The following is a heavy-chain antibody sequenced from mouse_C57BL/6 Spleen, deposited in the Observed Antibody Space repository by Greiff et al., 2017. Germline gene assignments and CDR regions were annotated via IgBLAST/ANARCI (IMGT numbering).Heavy chain of an antibody. CDR1: GYTFTSYN. D-gene: IGHD2-1*01. J-gene: IGHJ4*01. V-gene: IGHV1-12*01. CDR3: ARAVGNYEKGYYAMDY. CDR2: IYPGNGDT. Sequence: LQPSGAELVRPGASVKMSCKASGYTFTSYNMHWVKQTPRQGLEWIGAIYPGNGDTSYNQKFKGKATLTVDKSSSTAYMQLSSLTSEDSAVYFCARAVGNYEKGYYAMDYWGQGTSVTVSS.